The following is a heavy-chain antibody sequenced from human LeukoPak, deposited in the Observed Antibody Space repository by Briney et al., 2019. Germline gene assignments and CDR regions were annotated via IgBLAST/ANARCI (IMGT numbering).Heavy chain of an antibody. Sequence: GASVKVSCKTSGYTFTIYDLNWVRQATGQGLEWMGWVNPNSGNTGYAQKFQGRVTMTMDPSISTAYMELSSLGSEDTAVYYCARRSDDYDSSAYYHWGQGTLVTVSS. CDR3: ARRSDDYDSSAYYH. V-gene: IGHV1-8*01. CDR2: VNPNSGNT. D-gene: IGHD3-22*01. CDR1: GYTFTIYD. J-gene: IGHJ4*02.